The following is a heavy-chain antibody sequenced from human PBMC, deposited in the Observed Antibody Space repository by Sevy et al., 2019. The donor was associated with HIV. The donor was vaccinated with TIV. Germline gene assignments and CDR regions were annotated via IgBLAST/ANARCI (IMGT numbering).Heavy chain of an antibody. V-gene: IGHV3-49*04. CDR2: FKRKADGGTL. J-gene: IGHJ4*02. Sequence: GGSLRLSCTASGFTFTDYAMNWVRQSPGKGLEWVAFFKRKADGGTLDNAASVKGRFTISRDDSKNIAYLQMNDLKTADTAVYYYTRWKGAKSVFDYWGQGALVTVSS. CDR3: TRWKGAKSVFDY. D-gene: IGHD1-1*01. CDR1: GFTFTDYA.